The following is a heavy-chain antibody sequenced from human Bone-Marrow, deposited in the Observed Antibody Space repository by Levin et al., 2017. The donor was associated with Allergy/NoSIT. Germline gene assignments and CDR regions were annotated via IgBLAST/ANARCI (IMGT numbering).Heavy chain of an antibody. Sequence: SPTLSLPCTVSGGSISGSYWSWIRQPPGKGLEWIGYIYNSGRTNYNPSLKSRVTISVDTSKNQFSLRLTSVTAADTAVYYCAREGTPQSWDWWGRGILVTVSS. V-gene: IGHV4-59*01. J-gene: IGHJ4*02. CDR2: IYNSGRT. CDR3: AREGTPQSWDW. D-gene: IGHD1-14*01. CDR1: GGSISGSY.